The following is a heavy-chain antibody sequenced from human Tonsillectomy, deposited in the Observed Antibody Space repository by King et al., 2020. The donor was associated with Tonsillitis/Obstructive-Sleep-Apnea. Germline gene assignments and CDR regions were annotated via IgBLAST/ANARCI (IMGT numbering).Heavy chain of an antibody. CDR1: GGSVSSGSDY. D-gene: IGHD3-22*01. V-gene: IGHV4-61*01. Sequence: QLQESGPGLVKPSETLSLTCTVSGGSVSSGSDYWSWIRQPPGKGLEWIGYIYYTGSTNYNPSLKSRVTISLDTSKNQFSLKLSSVTAADTAVYYCARAATDRTLDYWGQGTLVTVSS. J-gene: IGHJ4*02. CDR2: IYYTGST. CDR3: ARAATDRTLDY.